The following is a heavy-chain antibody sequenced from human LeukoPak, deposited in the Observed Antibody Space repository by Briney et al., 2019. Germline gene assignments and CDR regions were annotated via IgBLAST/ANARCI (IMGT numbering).Heavy chain of an antibody. D-gene: IGHD5-18*01. CDR1: GGSFSGYY. Sequence: SETLSLTCAVYGGSFSGYYWSWIRQPPGKGLEWIGEINHSGSTNYNPSLKRRVTISVDTSKNQFSLKLSSVTAADTAVYYCARYQLWLRLFDYWGQGTLVTVSS. CDR3: ARYQLWLRLFDY. CDR2: INHSGST. J-gene: IGHJ4*02. V-gene: IGHV4-34*01.